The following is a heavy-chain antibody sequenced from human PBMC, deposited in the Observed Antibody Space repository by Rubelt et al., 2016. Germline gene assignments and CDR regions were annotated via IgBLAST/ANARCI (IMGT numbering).Heavy chain of an antibody. J-gene: IGHJ5*02. V-gene: IGHV3-23*01. CDR3: ARSGEYCSSTSCYVGVPSTNWFDP. D-gene: IGHD2-2*01. Sequence: PGGSLRLSCAASGFTFSSYAMSWVRQAPGKGLEWVSAISGSGGSTYYADSVKGRFTISRDNSKNTLYLQMNSLRAEDTAVYYCARSGEYCSSTSCYVGVPSTNWFDPWGQGTLVTVSS. CDR1: GFTFSSYA. CDR2: ISGSGGST.